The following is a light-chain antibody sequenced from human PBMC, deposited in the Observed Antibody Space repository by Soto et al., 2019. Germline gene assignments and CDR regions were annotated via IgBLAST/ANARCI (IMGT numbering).Light chain of an antibody. CDR2: EVS. CDR1: SSDVGGYIY. CDR3: SSYTSSSTGV. V-gene: IGLV2-14*01. Sequence: QSALTQPASVSGSPGQSITISCTGTSSDVGGYIYVSWYQQHPGKAPKVMIYEVSNRPSGVSNRFSGSKSGNTASLTISGLQAEDEADYYCSSYTSSSTGVFGGGTKLTVL. J-gene: IGLJ3*02.